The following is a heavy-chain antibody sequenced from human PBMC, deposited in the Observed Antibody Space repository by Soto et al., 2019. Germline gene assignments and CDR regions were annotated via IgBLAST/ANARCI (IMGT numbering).Heavy chain of an antibody. CDR2: VKQDGSDK. CDR3: ARGGGNFDQ. V-gene: IGHV3-7*04. D-gene: IGHD3-16*01. CDR1: GFTLSGYW. J-gene: IGHJ4*02. Sequence: DVQLVESGGGLVQPGGSLRLTCAASGFTLSGYWMSWVRQAAGKGLEWVANVKQDGSDKYYVDSVKGRFTISRDNAKNPLDLQMNSLRAEDRAGYYCARGGGNFDQWGQGTLVTVSS.